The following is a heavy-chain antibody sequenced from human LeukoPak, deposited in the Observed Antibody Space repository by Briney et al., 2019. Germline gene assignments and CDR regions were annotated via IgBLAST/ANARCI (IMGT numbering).Heavy chain of an antibody. D-gene: IGHD5-12*01. CDR1: GLTFSNAW. J-gene: IGHJ6*04. CDR2: TARKTEGAST. Sequence: PGGSLRLSCAVSGLTFSNAWMSWVRQAPGKGLEWVGRTARKTEGASTDYAAPVKGRFTISRDDSKNTVYLQMNSLETEDTAVYFCTTDLFSGYDSDVWGNGTTVTVSS. V-gene: IGHV3-15*04. CDR3: TTDLFSGYDSDV.